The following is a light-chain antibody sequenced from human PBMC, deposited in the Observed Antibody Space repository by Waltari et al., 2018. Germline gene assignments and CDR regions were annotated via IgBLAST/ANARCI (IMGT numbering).Light chain of an antibody. CDR2: RRN. CDR1: SSTIGSNF. CDR3: ETWDDSLSAWV. V-gene: IGLV1-47*01. Sequence: QSVLTQPPSASGTPGQRATISCSGRSSTIGSNFVYWYQQLPGTAPKLLIYRRNERPSGVHDRFSDYKSGTSDSLAISGLRSEYEADYYCETWDDSLSAWVFGGGTKLTVL. J-gene: IGLJ3*02.